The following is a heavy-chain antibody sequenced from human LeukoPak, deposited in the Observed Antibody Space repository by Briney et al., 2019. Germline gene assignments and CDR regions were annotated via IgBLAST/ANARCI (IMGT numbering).Heavy chain of an antibody. Sequence: PGGSLRLSCAASGFTFSSYAMSWVRQAPGKGLEWVSAISGSGGSTYYADSVKGRFTISRDNSKNTLYPQMNSLRAEDTAVYYCAKDPSDDYGDPNFDYWGQGTLVTVSS. V-gene: IGHV3-23*01. J-gene: IGHJ4*02. CDR1: GFTFSSYA. CDR3: AKDPSDDYGDPNFDY. D-gene: IGHD4-17*01. CDR2: ISGSGGST.